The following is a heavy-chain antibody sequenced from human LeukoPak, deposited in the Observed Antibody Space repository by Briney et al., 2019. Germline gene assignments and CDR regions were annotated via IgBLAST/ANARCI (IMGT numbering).Heavy chain of an antibody. J-gene: IGHJ3*02. CDR3: ARDEADAFDI. Sequence: SGGSLRLSCAASGFTFSSYGMHWVRQAAGKGLEWVAVIWYDGSNKYYADSVKGRFTISRDNSKNTLYLQMNSLRAEDTAVYYCARDEADAFDIWGQGTMVTVSS. CDR1: GFTFSSYG. V-gene: IGHV3-33*01. CDR2: IWYDGSNK.